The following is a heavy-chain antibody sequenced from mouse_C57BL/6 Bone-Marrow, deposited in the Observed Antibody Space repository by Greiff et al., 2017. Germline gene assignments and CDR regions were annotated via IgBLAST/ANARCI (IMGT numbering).Heavy chain of an antibody. CDR3: AWGYYYGSSPCY. D-gene: IGHD1-1*01. CDR2: IHPNSGST. J-gene: IGHJ4*01. CDR1: GYTFTSYW. V-gene: IGHV1-64*01. Sequence: QVQLQQPGAELVKPGASVKLSCKASGYTFTSYWMHWVKQRPGQGLEWIGMIHPNSGSTNYNEKFKSKATLTVAKSSSTAYMQLSSLTSEDSAVYYCAWGYYYGSSPCYWGQGTSVTVSS.